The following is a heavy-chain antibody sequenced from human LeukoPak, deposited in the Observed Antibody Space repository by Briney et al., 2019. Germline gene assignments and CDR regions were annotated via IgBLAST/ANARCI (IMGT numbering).Heavy chain of an antibody. CDR2: ISSSSSYI. CDR3: AGLLGSWYSTFDAFDI. Sequence: GGSLRLSCAASGFTFSSYSMNWVRQAPGKGLEWVSSISSSSSYIYYADSEKGRFTISRDNAKNSLYLQMNSLRAEDTAVYYCAGLLGSWYSTFDAFDIWGQGTMVTVSS. V-gene: IGHV3-21*01. CDR1: GFTFSSYS. D-gene: IGHD6-13*01. J-gene: IGHJ3*02.